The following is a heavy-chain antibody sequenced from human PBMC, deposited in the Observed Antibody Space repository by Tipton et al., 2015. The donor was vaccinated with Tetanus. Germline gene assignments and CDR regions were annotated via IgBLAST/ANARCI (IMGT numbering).Heavy chain of an antibody. V-gene: IGHV3-7*01. CDR3: ARSPPITGTTRYSFGI. J-gene: IGHJ3*02. D-gene: IGHD1-20*01. CDR2: IKHDETEK. Sequence: LEWVANIKHDETEKYYVDSVRGRFNISRDNAKRSLYLQMDSLRAEDTAVFYCARSPPITGTTRYSFGIWGQGTMVTVSS.